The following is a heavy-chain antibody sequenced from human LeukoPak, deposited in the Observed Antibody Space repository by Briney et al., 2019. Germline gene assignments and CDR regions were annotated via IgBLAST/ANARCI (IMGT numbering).Heavy chain of an antibody. D-gene: IGHD4-17*01. CDR2: IHHSGRT. Sequence: SETLSLTCAVSGVSISSDNWWSWVRQLPGKGLEWIAEIHHSGRTNYNPSLKSRVTISVDKSRNQFSVMLTPVTAADTAVYYCARNGYYSADYWGQGTLVTVSS. V-gene: IGHV4-4*02. CDR1: GVSISSDNW. J-gene: IGHJ4*02. CDR3: ARNGYYSADY.